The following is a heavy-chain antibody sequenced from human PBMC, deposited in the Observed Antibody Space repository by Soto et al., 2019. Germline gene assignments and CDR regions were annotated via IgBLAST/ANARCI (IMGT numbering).Heavy chain of an antibody. CDR1: GFSVATTGVC. CDR2: IYWNYDK. D-gene: IGHD4-17*01. Sequence: SGPTLVNPTATLTLTCTFSGFSVATTGVCVGWVRQPPGKSLEFLSFIYWNYDKRYSPSRRNRLTITKDASRNQVVLKTTDMDPVHTATYYCPHTDYTDYLKPPLDYGGQGTPVTVSS. J-gene: IGHJ4*02. V-gene: IGHV2-5*01. CDR3: PHTDYTDYLKPPLDY.